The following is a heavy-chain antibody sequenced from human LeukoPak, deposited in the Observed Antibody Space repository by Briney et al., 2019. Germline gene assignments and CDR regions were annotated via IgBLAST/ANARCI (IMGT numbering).Heavy chain of an antibody. V-gene: IGHV3-73*01. J-gene: IGHJ4*02. Sequence: GGSLRLSCAASGFTFSGSAMHWVRQTSGKGLEWVGHIRSKSYSYATGYAASVTGRFTISRDDSRNTAYLQMDSLKTEDTAVYYYTPGGVDFWGQGTLVTVSS. CDR1: GFTFSGSA. CDR3: TPGGVDF. CDR2: IRSKSYSYAT.